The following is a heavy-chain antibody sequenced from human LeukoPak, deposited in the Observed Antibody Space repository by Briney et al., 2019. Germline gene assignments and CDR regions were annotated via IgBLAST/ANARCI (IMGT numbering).Heavy chain of an antibody. Sequence: ASVKVSCKASGYTFTSYGISWVRQAPGQGLEWMGWISAYNGNTNYAQKLQGRVTMTTDTSTSTAYMELRSLRSDDTAVYYCARDLSVAVAGSKFPFDYWGQGTLVTVSS. CDR3: ARDLSVAVAGSKFPFDY. CDR2: ISAYNGNT. J-gene: IGHJ4*02. V-gene: IGHV1-18*01. CDR1: GYTFTSYG. D-gene: IGHD6-19*01.